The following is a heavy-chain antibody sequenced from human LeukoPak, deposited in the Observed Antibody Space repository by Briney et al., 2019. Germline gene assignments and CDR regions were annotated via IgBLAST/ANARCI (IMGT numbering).Heavy chain of an antibody. CDR1: GFTFSSYE. D-gene: IGHD3-10*01. V-gene: IGHV3-48*03. J-gene: IGHJ6*02. CDR2: ISSSGSTI. Sequence: GGSLRLSCAASGFTFSSYEMNWVRQAPGKGLEWVSYISSSGSTIYYADSVKGRFTISRDNAKNSLFLQMNSLRAEDTAVYYCARDLPWFGNGLDVWGQGTTVTVSS. CDR3: ARDLPWFGNGLDV.